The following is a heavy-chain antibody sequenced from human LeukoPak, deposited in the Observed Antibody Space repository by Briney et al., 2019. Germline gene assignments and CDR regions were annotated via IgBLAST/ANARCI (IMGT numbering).Heavy chain of an antibody. J-gene: IGHJ4*02. CDR3: ARGYYYDSSGYIDY. Sequence: GASVKVSCEASGYTFTGYYMHWVRQAPGQRLEWMGWINAGNGNTKYSQEFQGRVTITRDTSASTAYMELSSLRSEDMAVYYCARGYYYDSSGYIDYWGQGTLVTVSS. D-gene: IGHD3-22*01. CDR2: INAGNGNT. V-gene: IGHV1-3*03. CDR1: GYTFTGYY.